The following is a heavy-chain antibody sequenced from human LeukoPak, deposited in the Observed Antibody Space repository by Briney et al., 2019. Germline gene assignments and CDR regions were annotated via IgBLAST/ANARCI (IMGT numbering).Heavy chain of an antibody. CDR1: GYTFTSYD. Sequence: VKVSCKASGYTFTSYDINWVRQATGQGLEWMGWMNPNSGNTGYAQKFQGRVTMTRNTSISTAYMELSSLRSEDTAVYYCARDLKLRYFDWLSKMAHGDAFDIWGQGTMATVSS. D-gene: IGHD3-9*01. CDR3: ARDLKLRYFDWLSKMAHGDAFDI. V-gene: IGHV1-8*01. CDR2: MNPNSGNT. J-gene: IGHJ3*02.